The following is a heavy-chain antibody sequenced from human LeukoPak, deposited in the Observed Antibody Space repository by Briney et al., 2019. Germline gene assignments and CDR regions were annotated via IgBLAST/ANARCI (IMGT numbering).Heavy chain of an antibody. Sequence: SETLSLTCTVSGGSISGYYCSWIRQPAGKGLEWIGRIYSSGSANYNPSLKSRVTMSVDPSKNQFSLQLTSVTAADTAVYYCARDPSSFAGFYDYWGQGTLVTVSS. CDR3: ARDPSSFAGFYDY. D-gene: IGHD2/OR15-2a*01. V-gene: IGHV4-4*07. CDR2: IYSSGSA. CDR1: GGSISGYY. J-gene: IGHJ4*02.